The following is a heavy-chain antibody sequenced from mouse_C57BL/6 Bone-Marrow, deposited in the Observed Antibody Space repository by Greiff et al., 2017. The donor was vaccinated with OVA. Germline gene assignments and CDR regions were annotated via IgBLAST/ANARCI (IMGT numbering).Heavy chain of an antibody. CDR2: IRSKSSNYAT. D-gene: IGHD2-1*01. CDR1: GFTFNTYA. J-gene: IGHJ4*01. V-gene: IGHV10-3*01. Sequence: EVQLVESGGGLVQPKGSLKLSCAASGFTFNTYAMHWVRQAPGKGLEWVARIRSKSSNYATYYADSVKDRFTISRDDSQSMLYLQMNNLKTEDTAMYYCVRDPPYGNLYAMDYWGQGTSVTVSS. CDR3: VRDPPYGNLYAMDY.